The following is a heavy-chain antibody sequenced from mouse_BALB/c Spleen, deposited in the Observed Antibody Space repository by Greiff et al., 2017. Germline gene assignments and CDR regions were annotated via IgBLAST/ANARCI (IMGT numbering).Heavy chain of an antibody. CDR2: IDPANGNT. CDR1: GFNIKDTY. Sequence: VHVKQSGAELVKPGASVKLSCTASGFNIKDTYMHWVKQRPEQGLEWIGRIDPANGNTKYDPKFQGKATITADTSSNTAYLQLSSLTSEDTAVYYCARRGNDWAWFAYWGQGTLVTVSA. D-gene: IGHD2-4*01. J-gene: IGHJ3*01. V-gene: IGHV14-3*02. CDR3: ARRGNDWAWFAY.